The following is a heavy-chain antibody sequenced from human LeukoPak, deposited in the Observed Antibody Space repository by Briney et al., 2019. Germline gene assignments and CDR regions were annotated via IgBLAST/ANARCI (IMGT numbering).Heavy chain of an antibody. CDR3: ARLPVSYGGYAYYYGMDV. CDR1: GGSISSYY. CDR2: IYYSGST. D-gene: IGHD5-12*01. V-gene: IGHV4-59*08. Sequence: SETLSLTCTVSGGSISSYYWSWIGQPPGKGLEWIGYIYYSGSTNYNPSLKSRVTISVDTSKNQFSLKLSSVTAADTAVYYCARLPVSYGGYAYYYGMDVWGQGTTVTVSS. J-gene: IGHJ6*02.